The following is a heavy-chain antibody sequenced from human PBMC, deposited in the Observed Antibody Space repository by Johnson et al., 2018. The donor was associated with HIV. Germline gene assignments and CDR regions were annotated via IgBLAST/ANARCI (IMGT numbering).Heavy chain of an antibody. J-gene: IGHJ3*02. CDR1: GFTFSDHY. CDR2: ISSSGSTI. V-gene: IGHV3-11*04. CDR3: ARGLSSGYSGYAFDI. Sequence: QVQLVESGGGLVKPGGSLRLSCAGSGFTFSDHYMSWVRQAPGKGLEWVSFISSSGSTIYYSDSVKGRFTISRDNAKNSLYLQMNSLRAGDTAVYYCARGLSSGYSGYAFDIWGQGTMVTVSS. D-gene: IGHD3-22*01.